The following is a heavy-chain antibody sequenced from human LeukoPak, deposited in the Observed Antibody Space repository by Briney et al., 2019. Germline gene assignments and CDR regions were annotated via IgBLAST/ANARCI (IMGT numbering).Heavy chain of an antibody. J-gene: IGHJ4*02. CDR2: IYYSGST. Sequence: SETLSLTCTVYGGSISSSSYYWGWIRQPPGKGLEWIGNIYYSGSTYYNPSLKSRVTISVDTSKNQFSLKLSSVTAADTAVYYCARHFGLRYFDWLLPFDYWGQGTLVTVSS. V-gene: IGHV4-39*01. CDR3: ARHFGLRYFDWLLPFDY. D-gene: IGHD3-9*01. CDR1: GGSISSSSYY.